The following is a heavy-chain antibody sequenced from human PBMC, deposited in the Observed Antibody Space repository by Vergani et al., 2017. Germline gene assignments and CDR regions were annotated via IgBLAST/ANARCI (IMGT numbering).Heavy chain of an antibody. V-gene: IGHV4-61*02. J-gene: IGHJ3*01. CDR1: GGSISAGYYF. CDR3: ARRSGGYYSGGKVHPLRTAFDV. D-gene: IGHD2-15*01. CDR2: ISASGNA. Sequence: QVQLQASGPGRVKPSQTLSLTCTMSGGSISAGYYFWSWIRQPAGKGLEWLEHISASGNAVHSPSLKTLVSMPVDTSKNQFSLKVTSVTAADTAIYFCARRSGGYYSGGKVHPLRTAFDVWGHGTVVTVSS.